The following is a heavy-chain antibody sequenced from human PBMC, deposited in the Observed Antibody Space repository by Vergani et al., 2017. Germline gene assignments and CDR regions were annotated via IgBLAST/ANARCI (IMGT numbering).Heavy chain of an antibody. CDR1: GFTFSNAW. J-gene: IGHJ6*02. D-gene: IGHD1-1*01. CDR2: IKSKTDGGKT. Sequence: EVQLVESGGGLVKPGGSLRLSCAASGFTFSNAWMSWVRQAPGKGLEWVGRIKSKTDGGKTDYAAPVKGRFTISRDDSKNTLYLQMNSLKTEDTAVYYCTTDRPTGIYSSFWSQDYYGMDVWGQGTTVTVSS. V-gene: IGHV3-15*01. CDR3: TTDRPTGIYSSFWSQDYYGMDV.